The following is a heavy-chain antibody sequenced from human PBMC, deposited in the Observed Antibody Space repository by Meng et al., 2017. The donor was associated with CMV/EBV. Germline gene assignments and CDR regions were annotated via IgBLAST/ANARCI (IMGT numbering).Heavy chain of an antibody. V-gene: IGHV3-48*03. CDR1: GFTFSSYE. CDR2: ISSSGSTI. D-gene: IGHD2-2*01. J-gene: IGHJ4*02. CDR3: ASWGGVVPADY. Sequence: GESLKISCAASGFTFSSYEMNWVRQAPEKGLEWVSYISSSGSTIYYADSVKGRFTISRDNAKNSLYLQMNSLRAGDTAVYYCASWGGVVPADYWGQGTLVTVSS.